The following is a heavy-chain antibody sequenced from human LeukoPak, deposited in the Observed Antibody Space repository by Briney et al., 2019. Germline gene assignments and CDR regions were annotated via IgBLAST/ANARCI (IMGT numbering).Heavy chain of an antibody. V-gene: IGHV4-38-2*01. J-gene: IGHJ3*02. CDR1: GYSISSGYY. Sequence: SETLSLTCAVSGYSISSGYYWGWIRQPPGKGLEWIGSIYQSGSTYYNPSLKSRVTISVDTSKNQFSLKLSSVTAADTAVYYCAGLPNSDFWSGYYSGSFDIWGQGTVVTVSS. CDR2: IYQSGST. D-gene: IGHD3-3*01. CDR3: AGLPNSDFWSGYYSGSFDI.